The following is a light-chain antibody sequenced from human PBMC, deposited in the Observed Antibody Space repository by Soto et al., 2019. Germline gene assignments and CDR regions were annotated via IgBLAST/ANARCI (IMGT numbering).Light chain of an antibody. CDR1: SSDVGDYNY. CDR3: LSHTGSTTL. J-gene: IGLJ3*02. V-gene: IGLV2-14*01. Sequence: QSVLTQPSSVSGSPGQSITISCTGASSDVGDYNYVSLYQEHPGQVPKLIIFEVTTRPSGVSDRFSGSRSGNTASLTISGLQAEDEADYYCLSHTGSTTLFGGGTKLTVL. CDR2: EVT.